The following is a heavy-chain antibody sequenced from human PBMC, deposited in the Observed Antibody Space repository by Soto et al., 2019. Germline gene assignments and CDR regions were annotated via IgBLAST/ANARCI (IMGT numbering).Heavy chain of an antibody. J-gene: IGHJ6*02. CDR1: GGSISSSSYY. CDR3: ARVVKRITMVRGVRGYYYYGMDV. CDR2: IYYSGST. D-gene: IGHD3-10*01. Sequence: SETLSLTCTVSGGSISSSSYYWGWIRQPPGQGLEWIGSIYYSGSTYYNPSLKSRVTISVDSSKNQFSLKLSSVTAADTAVYYCARVVKRITMVRGVRGYYYYGMDVWGQGTTVT. V-gene: IGHV4-39*01.